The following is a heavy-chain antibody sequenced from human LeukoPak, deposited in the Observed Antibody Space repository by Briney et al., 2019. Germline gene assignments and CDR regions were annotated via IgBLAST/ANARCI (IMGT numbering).Heavy chain of an antibody. CDR3: ARGPALAYDILTGYYTSESYFDY. CDR1: GGSFSGYY. Sequence: SETLSLTCAVYGGSFSGYYWSWIRQPPGKGLEWIGEINHSGGTNYNPSLKSRVTISVDTSKNQFSLKLSSVTAADTAVYYCARGPALAYDILTGYYTSESYFDYWGQGTLVTVSS. J-gene: IGHJ4*02. V-gene: IGHV4-34*01. D-gene: IGHD3-9*01. CDR2: INHSGGT.